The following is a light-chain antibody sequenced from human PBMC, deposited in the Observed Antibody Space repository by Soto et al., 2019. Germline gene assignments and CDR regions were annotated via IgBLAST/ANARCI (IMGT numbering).Light chain of an antibody. Sequence: EIVLTQSPSTLSLSPVERATLSCRASQSVTSYLAWYQQKPGQAPRLLIYDAFNRATGIPARFSGSGSGTDFTLTISSLETEDFAVYYCQQRSKWPLTFGGGTKVDIK. V-gene: IGKV3-11*01. J-gene: IGKJ4*01. CDR1: QSVTSY. CDR3: QQRSKWPLT. CDR2: DAF.